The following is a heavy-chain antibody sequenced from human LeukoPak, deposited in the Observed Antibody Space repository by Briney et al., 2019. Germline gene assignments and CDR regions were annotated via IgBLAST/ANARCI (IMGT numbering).Heavy chain of an antibody. D-gene: IGHD3-22*01. Sequence: ASVKVSCKASGYTFTSYGISWVRLAPGQGLEWMGWINPNTGGTNYAQKFQGRVTMTSDTSISTAYMELSRLRSDDTAVYYCARGTYYDSSAYSGVRLFDYWGQGTLVTVSS. CDR3: ARGTYYDSSAYSGVRLFDY. V-gene: IGHV1-2*02. CDR2: INPNTGGT. CDR1: GYTFTSYG. J-gene: IGHJ4*02.